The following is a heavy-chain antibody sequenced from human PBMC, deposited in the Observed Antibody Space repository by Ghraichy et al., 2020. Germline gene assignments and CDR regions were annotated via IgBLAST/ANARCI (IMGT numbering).Heavy chain of an antibody. J-gene: IGHJ6*02. Sequence: GGSLRLSCAASGFTFSSFAMSWVRQAPGKGLQWVSFITSRGSAIYYADSVKGRFTISRDSAKSSLYLQMNSLRAEDTAVYYCAKGRGGAWGDAMDVWGQGTTVAVSS. CDR3: AKGRGGAWGDAMDV. CDR2: ITSRGSAI. V-gene: IGHV3-48*03. D-gene: IGHD7-27*01. CDR1: GFTFSSFA.